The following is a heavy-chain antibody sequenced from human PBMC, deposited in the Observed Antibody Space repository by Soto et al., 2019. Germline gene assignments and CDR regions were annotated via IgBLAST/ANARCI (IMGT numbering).Heavy chain of an antibody. D-gene: IGHD3-10*01. J-gene: IGHJ4*02. V-gene: IGHV4-30-2*01. CDR1: GASITYGAYS. CDR2: INHLETT. CDR3: ARGGGFDSFGY. Sequence: QLQLHMSGSGLVKPSQTLSLTCTVSGASITYGAYSWSCLRQTPGKGLEWIGYINHLETTFYNPSLESRLTLSIDRTKNQFSLNLKSMSAADRAVYFCARGGGFDSFGYWGQGILVTVSS.